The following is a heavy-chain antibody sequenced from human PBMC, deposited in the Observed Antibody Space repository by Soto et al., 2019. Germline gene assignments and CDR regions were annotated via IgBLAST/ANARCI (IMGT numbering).Heavy chain of an antibody. CDR2: ISGSGGST. J-gene: IGHJ3*02. Sequence: EVQLLESGGGLVQPGGSLRLSCAASGFTFSSYAMSWVRQAPGKGLEWVSAISGSGGSTYYAGSVKGRFTISRDNSKNTLYLQMNSLRAEDTAVYYCAKDPYYYDSSGYYYVAFDIWGQGTMVTVSS. CDR1: GFTFSSYA. D-gene: IGHD3-22*01. V-gene: IGHV3-23*01. CDR3: AKDPYYYDSSGYYYVAFDI.